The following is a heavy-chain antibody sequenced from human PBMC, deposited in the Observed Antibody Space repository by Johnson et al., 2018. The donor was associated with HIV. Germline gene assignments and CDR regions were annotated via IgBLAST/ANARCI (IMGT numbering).Heavy chain of an antibody. CDR1: GFTVSSNY. CDR3: ASWSWGLRWSGFDI. CDR2: IHYDGSNK. Sequence: VQLVESGGGLIQPGGSLRLSCAASGFTVSSNYMSWVRQAPGKGLEWVAFIHYDGSNKYDADSVKGRFTISRDNSKNTLYLQMNSLRAEDTAVYYCASWSWGLRWSGFDIWGQGTMVTVSS. V-gene: IGHV3-30*02. D-gene: IGHD4-23*01. J-gene: IGHJ3*02.